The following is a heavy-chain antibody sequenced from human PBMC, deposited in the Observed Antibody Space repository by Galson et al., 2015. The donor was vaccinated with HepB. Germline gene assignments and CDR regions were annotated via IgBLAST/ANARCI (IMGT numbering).Heavy chain of an antibody. D-gene: IGHD5-12*01. Sequence: SLRLSCAASGFTFSSYSMNWVRQAPGKGLEWVSYISSSGSTIYYADSVKGRFTISRDNAKNSLYLQMNSLRAEDTAVYYCARIGYSGYDHLDYWCQGTLVTVSS. CDR1: GFTFSSYS. V-gene: IGHV3-48*04. J-gene: IGHJ4*02. CDR2: ISSSGSTI. CDR3: ARIGYSGYDHLDY.